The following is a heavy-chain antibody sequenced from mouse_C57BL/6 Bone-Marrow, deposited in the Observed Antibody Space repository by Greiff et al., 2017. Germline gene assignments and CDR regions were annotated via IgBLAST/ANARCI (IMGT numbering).Heavy chain of an antibody. D-gene: IGHD2-1*01. V-gene: IGHV1-39*01. CDR1: GYSFTDYN. Sequence: VQLKQSGPELVKPGASVKISCKASGYSFTDYNMNWVKQSNGKSLEWIGVINPNYGTTSYNQKFKGKATLTVDQSSSTAYMQLNSLTSEDSAVYYCARKFYGNYEDYFDYWGQGTTLTGSS. CDR2: INPNYGTT. CDR3: ARKFYGNYEDYFDY. J-gene: IGHJ2*01.